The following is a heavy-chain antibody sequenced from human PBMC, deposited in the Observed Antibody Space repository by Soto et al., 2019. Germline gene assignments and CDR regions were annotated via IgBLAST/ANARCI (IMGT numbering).Heavy chain of an antibody. CDR3: ARGDQAYYDSSGYYNY. Sequence: ASVKVSCKASGYTFTSYDINWVRQATGQGLEWMGWMNPNSGNTGYAQKFQGRVTMTRNTSISTAYVELSSLRSEDTAVYYCARGDQAYYDSSGYYNYWGQGTLVTVSS. CDR2: MNPNSGNT. V-gene: IGHV1-8*01. CDR1: GYTFTSYD. J-gene: IGHJ4*02. D-gene: IGHD3-22*01.